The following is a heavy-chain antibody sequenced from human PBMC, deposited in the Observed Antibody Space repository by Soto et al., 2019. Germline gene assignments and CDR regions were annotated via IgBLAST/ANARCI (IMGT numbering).Heavy chain of an antibody. CDR3: ARDRTSGYRSGLPAY. CDR1: GYTFTGYY. Sequence: QVQLVQSGAEVKKPGASVKVSCKASGYTFTGYYMHWVRQAPGQGLEWMGWINPNSGGTNCAQKYQEWDTRTRDTSISSAYMELSRLRSDDTAVYYCARDRTSGYRSGLPAYWGQGTLVTVSS. V-gene: IGHV1-2*04. CDR2: INPNSGGT. D-gene: IGHD6-19*01. J-gene: IGHJ4*02.